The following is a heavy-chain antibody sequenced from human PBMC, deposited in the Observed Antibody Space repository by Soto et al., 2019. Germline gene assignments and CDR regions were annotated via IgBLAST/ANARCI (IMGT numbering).Heavy chain of an antibody. V-gene: IGHV3-23*01. D-gene: IGHD2-8*01. CDR2: ISGSGGST. J-gene: IGHJ3*02. CDR3: AKDGYCTNGVCFPDAFDI. Sequence: GSMRLSCAASGFTFSNYAMSWVLQAKRKGLEWVSAISGSGGSTYYADSVKGRFTISRDNSKNTLYLQMNSLRAEDTAVYYCAKDGYCTNGVCFPDAFDIWGQGTMVTVSS. CDR1: GFTFSNYA.